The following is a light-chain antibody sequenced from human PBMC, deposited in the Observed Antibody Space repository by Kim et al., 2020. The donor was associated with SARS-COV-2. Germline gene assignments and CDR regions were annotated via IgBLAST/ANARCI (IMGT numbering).Light chain of an antibody. CDR2: DAS. J-gene: IGKJ4*01. CDR3: QERSNRPIT. V-gene: IGKV3-11*01. CDR1: QSVTTS. Sequence: EIVLTQSPATLSLSPGERATLSCRASQSVTTSLTWYQQKPGQAPRLLIYDASNRATGIPARFSGSGSGTDFTLTISSLEPEDFAIYYCQERSNRPITFGGGTKVDIK.